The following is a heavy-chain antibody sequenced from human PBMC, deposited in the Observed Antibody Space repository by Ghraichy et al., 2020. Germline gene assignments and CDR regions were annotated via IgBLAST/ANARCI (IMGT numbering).Heavy chain of an antibody. J-gene: IGHJ4*02. CDR3: ARGEGALPHFDY. V-gene: IGHV4-30-2*01. Sequence: SETLSLTCAVSGGSISSGGYSWSWIRHPPGKGLEWIGYIYHSGSTYYNPSLKSRVTISVDRSKNQFSLKLSSVTAADTAVYYCARGEGALPHFDYWCQGTLVTVSS. D-gene: IGHD1-26*01. CDR2: IYHSGST. CDR1: GGSISSGGYS.